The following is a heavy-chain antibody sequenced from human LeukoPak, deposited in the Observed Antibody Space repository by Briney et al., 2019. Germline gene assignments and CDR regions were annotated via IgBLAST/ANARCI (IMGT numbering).Heavy chain of an antibody. V-gene: IGHV3-48*01. J-gene: IGHJ4*02. CDR2: ISSSSNTI. CDR3: ARSKYFDY. Sequence: GGSLRLSCAASGFTFSSYSMNWVRQAPGKGLEWVSYISSSSNTIYYADSVKGRFTISRDNAKNSLYLQMNSLRAEDTAVYYCARSKYFDYWGQGTLVTASS. CDR1: GFTFSSYS.